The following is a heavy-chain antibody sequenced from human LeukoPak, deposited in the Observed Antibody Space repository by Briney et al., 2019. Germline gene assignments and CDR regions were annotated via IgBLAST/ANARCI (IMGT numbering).Heavy chain of an antibody. V-gene: IGHV3-23*01. J-gene: IGHJ4*02. Sequence: GGSLRLSCAASGFTFSSYAMSWVRQAPGKGLEWASAIVGSGGSTSYADSVKGRFTISRDNSKNTLYLQMNSLRAEDTAVYYCAKDRVYYDSSGYLDYWGQGTLVTVSS. D-gene: IGHD3-22*01. CDR3: AKDRVYYDSSGYLDY. CDR2: IVGSGGST. CDR1: GFTFSSYA.